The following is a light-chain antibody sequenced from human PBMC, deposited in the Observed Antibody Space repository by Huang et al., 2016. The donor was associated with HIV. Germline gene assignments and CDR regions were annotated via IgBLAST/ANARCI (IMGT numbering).Light chain of an antibody. Sequence: EIVLTQSPATLSLSPGERATLSCRASQSVSSYLAWYQQKPGQAPRLLIYDASNRANGIPARFSGSVSGTDFTLTISSLEPEDFAVYYCQQRSNWPLTFGGGTKVDIK. CDR1: QSVSSY. CDR3: QQRSNWPLT. J-gene: IGKJ4*01. V-gene: IGKV3-11*01. CDR2: DAS.